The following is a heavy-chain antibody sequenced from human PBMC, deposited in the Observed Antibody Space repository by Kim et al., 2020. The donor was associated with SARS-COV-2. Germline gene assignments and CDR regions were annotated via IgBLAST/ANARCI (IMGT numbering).Heavy chain of an antibody. Sequence: FLRLSCAASGFPFSDDYMSWVRPAPWKGREWVAYICSSGSTIYYAASLKGRFTIYRDNAKNSLYLQMNSLRAEDTAVYYCARDSYYYGSGGMDVWGQGTTVTVSS. CDR3: ARDSYYYGSGGMDV. V-gene: IGHV3-11*01. CDR1: GFPFSDDY. J-gene: IGHJ6*02. D-gene: IGHD3-10*01. CDR2: ICSSGSTI.